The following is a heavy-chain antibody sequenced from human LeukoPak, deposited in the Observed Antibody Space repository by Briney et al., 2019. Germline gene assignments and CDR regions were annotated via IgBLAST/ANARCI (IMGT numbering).Heavy chain of an antibody. CDR1: GYTFTSYG. V-gene: IGHV1-18*01. CDR2: ISTYYGNT. Sequence: ASVKVSCKASGYTFTSYGFSWVRQAPGQGLEWMGWISTYYGNTNYAQKLQDRVTMTTDTSTSTAYMELTSLRSDDTAVYYCARVYSTNYYGSGDRPFLFDYWGQGTVITVSS. D-gene: IGHD3-10*01. J-gene: IGHJ4*02. CDR3: ARVYSTNYYGSGDRPFLFDY.